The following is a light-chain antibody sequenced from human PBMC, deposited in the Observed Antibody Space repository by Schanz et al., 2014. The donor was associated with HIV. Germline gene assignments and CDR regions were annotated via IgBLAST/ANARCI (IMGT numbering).Light chain of an antibody. Sequence: ELVMTQSPATLSVSPGERATLSCRASQSVGSDLAWYQHKPGQAPRLLIYGASTRATGIPARFSGSGSGREFTLTISSLQSEDFAVYYCQHYGSSFGPGTKVHIQ. V-gene: IGKV3-15*01. CDR1: QSVGSD. CDR3: QHYGSS. J-gene: IGKJ3*01. CDR2: GAS.